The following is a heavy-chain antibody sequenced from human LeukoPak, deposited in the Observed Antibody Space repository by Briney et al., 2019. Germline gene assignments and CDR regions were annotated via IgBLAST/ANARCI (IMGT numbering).Heavy chain of an antibody. CDR1: GGSISSSSYY. Sequence: PSETLSLTCTVSGGSISSSSYYWGWIRQPPGKGLEWIGSIYYSGSTYYNSSLKSRVTISVDTSKNQFSLKLSSVTAADTAVYYCARGRWELGWFDPWGQGTLVTVSS. V-gene: IGHV4-39*01. D-gene: IGHD3-10*01. CDR3: ARGRWELGWFDP. J-gene: IGHJ5*02. CDR2: IYYSGST.